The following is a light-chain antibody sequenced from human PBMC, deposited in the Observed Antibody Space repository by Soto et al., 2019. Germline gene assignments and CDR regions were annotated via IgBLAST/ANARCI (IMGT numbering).Light chain of an antibody. CDR2: KAS. CDR3: LQYNHYALT. V-gene: IGKV1-5*03. Sequence: DIQMTQSPSTLSASVGDRVTLTCRASQSINSWLAWYQQRTGKGPKLLIHKASILEGWVPSRFSGSASGTEFTLTISSLQPDDFATYYCLQYNHYALTFGGGTKVEIK. J-gene: IGKJ4*01. CDR1: QSINSW.